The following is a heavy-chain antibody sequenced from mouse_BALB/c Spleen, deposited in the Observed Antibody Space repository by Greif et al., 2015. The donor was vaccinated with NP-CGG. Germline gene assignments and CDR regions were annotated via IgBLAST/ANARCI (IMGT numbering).Heavy chain of an antibody. CDR3: ARNGGGGYYFDY. Sequence: EVHLVESGGGLVKPGGSLKLSCAASGFTFSDYYMYWVRQTPEKRLEWVATISDGGSYTYYPDSVKGRFTISRDNAKNNLYLQMSSLKSEDTAMYYCARNGGGGYYFDYWGQGTTLTVSS. CDR2: ISDGGSYT. J-gene: IGHJ2*01. V-gene: IGHV5-4*02. CDR1: GFTFSDYY.